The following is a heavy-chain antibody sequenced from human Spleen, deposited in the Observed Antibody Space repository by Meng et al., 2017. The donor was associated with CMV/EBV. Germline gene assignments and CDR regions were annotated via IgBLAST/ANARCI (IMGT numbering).Heavy chain of an antibody. CDR2: ISGSGGDT. CDR1: GFTFSNYA. CDR3: AKSTYYDFWSGPYY. D-gene: IGHD3-3*01. J-gene: IGHJ4*02. Sequence: GGSLRLSCAASGFTFSNYAMSWVRQPPGKGPEWVSAISGSGGDTFYVDSVKGRFTISRDNSKNTLYLQMNSLRAEDTAIYYCAKSTYYDFWSGPYYWGQGTLVTVSS. V-gene: IGHV3-23*01.